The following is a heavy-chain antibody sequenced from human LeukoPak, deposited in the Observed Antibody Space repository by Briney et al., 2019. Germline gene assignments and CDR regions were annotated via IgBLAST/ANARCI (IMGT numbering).Heavy chain of an antibody. CDR1: GFTFSSYG. J-gene: IGHJ4*02. Sequence: GGSLRLSCAASGFTFSSYGMHWVRQAPGKGLEWVAVISYDGSNKYYADSVKGRFTISRDNSKNTLYLQMNSLRAEDTAVYYCAKDWGLGVVVAAGGYWGQGTLVTVSS. D-gene: IGHD2-15*01. CDR3: AKDWGLGVVVAAGGY. V-gene: IGHV3-30*18. CDR2: ISYDGSNK.